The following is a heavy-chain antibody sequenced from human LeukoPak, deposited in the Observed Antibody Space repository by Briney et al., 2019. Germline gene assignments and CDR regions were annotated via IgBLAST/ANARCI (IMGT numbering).Heavy chain of an antibody. CDR1: GFTFSSYA. CDR2: ISGSGGST. Sequence: GGSLRLSCAASGFTFSSYAMSWVRQAPGKGLEWVSAISGSGGSTYYADSVKGRFTISRDNSKNTLYLQMNSLRAEDTAVYYCARDESHHKRKNWGTGRLIDYWGQGTLVTVSS. V-gene: IGHV3-23*01. CDR3: ARDESHHKRKNWGTGRLIDY. D-gene: IGHD3-10*01. J-gene: IGHJ4*02.